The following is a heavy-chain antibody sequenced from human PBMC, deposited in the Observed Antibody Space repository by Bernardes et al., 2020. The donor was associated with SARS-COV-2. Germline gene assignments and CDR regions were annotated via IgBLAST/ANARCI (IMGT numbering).Heavy chain of an antibody. CDR3: ARGRYYDRDGYSVFTY. CDR1: GYTFGSYD. J-gene: IGHJ4*02. CDR2: MNPNSANT. Sequence: AAVKVSCKASGYTFGSYDINWVRQATGQGLEWVGWMNPNSANTGYAEKFQGRVAMTRDTSISTAYMELSSLRSEDTAVYFCARGRYYDRDGYSVFTYWGQGTLITVSS. V-gene: IGHV1-8*01. D-gene: IGHD3-22*01.